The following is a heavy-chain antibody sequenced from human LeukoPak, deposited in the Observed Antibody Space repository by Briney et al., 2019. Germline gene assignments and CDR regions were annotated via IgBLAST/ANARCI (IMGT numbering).Heavy chain of an antibody. J-gene: IGHJ3*02. CDR2: IIPILGIA. CDR1: GGTFSSYT. CDR3: ARGPSQWFGESAFDI. V-gene: IGHV1-69*02. Sequence: SVKVSCKASGGTFSSYTISWVRQAPGQGLEWMGRIIPILGIANYAQMFQGRVTITADKSTITAYMEMSSLRAEDTAVYYCARGPSQWFGESAFDIWGQGTMVTVSS. D-gene: IGHD3-10*01.